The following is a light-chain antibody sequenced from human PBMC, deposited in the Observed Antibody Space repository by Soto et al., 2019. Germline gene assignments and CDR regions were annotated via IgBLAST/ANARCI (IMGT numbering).Light chain of an antibody. Sequence: QSVLTQPASVSGSPGPSIAISCTGTSGDVGAYNYVSWYQQHPGKAPKLMIFDVTHRPSGVSDRFSGSKSGNTASLTISGLQAEDEADYYCSSYTSSSTYVCGTGTKVTAL. CDR3: SSYTSSSTYV. CDR1: SGDVGAYNY. CDR2: DVT. V-gene: IGLV2-14*03. J-gene: IGLJ1*01.